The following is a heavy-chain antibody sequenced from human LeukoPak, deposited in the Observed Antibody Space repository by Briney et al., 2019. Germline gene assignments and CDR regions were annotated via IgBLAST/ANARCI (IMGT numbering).Heavy chain of an antibody. D-gene: IGHD3-9*01. CDR3: ARGGLRYFDYENGFDI. Sequence: SETLSLTCTVSGGSISSSSYYWGWIRQPAGKGLEWIGSIYYSGSTYYNPSLKSRVTISVDTSKNQFSLKLSSVTAADTAVYYCARGGLRYFDYENGFDIWGQGTMVTVSS. CDR2: IYYSGST. J-gene: IGHJ3*02. CDR1: GGSISSSSYY. V-gene: IGHV4-39*07.